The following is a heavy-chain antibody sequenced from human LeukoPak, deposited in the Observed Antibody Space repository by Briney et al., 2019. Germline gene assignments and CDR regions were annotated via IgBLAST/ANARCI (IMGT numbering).Heavy chain of an antibody. Sequence: SETLSLTCTVSGGSISSYYWSWIRQPPGKGLEWIGYIYHSGSTNYNPSLKSRVTISVDTSKNQFSLKLSSVTAADTAVYYCARDYYYDSRFDPWGQGTLVTVSS. CDR1: GGSISSYY. V-gene: IGHV4-59*01. CDR2: IYHSGST. CDR3: ARDYYYDSRFDP. D-gene: IGHD3-22*01. J-gene: IGHJ5*02.